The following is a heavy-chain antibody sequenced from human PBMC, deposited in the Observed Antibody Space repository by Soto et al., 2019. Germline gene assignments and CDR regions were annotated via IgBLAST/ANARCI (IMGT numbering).Heavy chain of an antibody. CDR2: ISYDGSNK. J-gene: IGHJ3*02. Sequence: GGSLRLSCAASGFTFSSYAMHWVRQAPGKGLEWVAVISYDGSNKYYADSVKGRFTISRDNSKNTLYLQMNSLRAEDTAVYYCERSFVMIVVVTPMGIWGQGTMVTVSS. CDR1: GFTFSSYA. V-gene: IGHV3-30-3*01. CDR3: ERSFVMIVVVTPMGI. D-gene: IGHD3-22*01.